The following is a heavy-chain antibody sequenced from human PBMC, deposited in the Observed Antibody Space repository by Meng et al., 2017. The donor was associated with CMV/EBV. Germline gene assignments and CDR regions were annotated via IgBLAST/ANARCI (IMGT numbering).Heavy chain of an antibody. D-gene: IGHD1-26*01. CDR3: ARDHYDY. CDR1: GFTFSSYA. J-gene: IGHJ4*02. CDR2: ISYDGSNK. V-gene: IGHV3-30-3*01. Sequence: LSLTCAASGFTFSSYAMHWVRQAPGKGLEWVAVISYDGSNKYYADSVKGRFTISRDNSKNTLHLQMNSLRAEDTAVYYCARDHYDYWGQGTLVTVSS.